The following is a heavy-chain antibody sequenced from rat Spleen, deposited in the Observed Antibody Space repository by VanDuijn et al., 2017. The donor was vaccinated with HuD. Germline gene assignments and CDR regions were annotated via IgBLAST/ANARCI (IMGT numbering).Heavy chain of an antibody. V-gene: IGHV5-31*01. Sequence: EVQLVETGGGLVQPGRSLKLSCVASGFTFNNYWMTWIRQAPKKGLEWVASIIYDGSRTYYRDSVKGRFTISRDNAKSTLYLQMDSLRSEDTATYYCARMYTTDYYWCFDFWGPGTMVTVSS. J-gene: IGHJ1*01. CDR1: GFTFNNYW. CDR3: ARMYTTDYYWCFDF. D-gene: IGHD1-6*01. CDR2: IIYDGSRT.